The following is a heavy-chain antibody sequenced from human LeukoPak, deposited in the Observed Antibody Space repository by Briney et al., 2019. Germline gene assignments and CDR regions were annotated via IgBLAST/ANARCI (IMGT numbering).Heavy chain of an antibody. CDR1: GYTFTSYY. CDR2: INPSGGST. CDR3: AGPRVGAPPADDAFDI. D-gene: IGHD1-26*01. J-gene: IGHJ3*02. Sequence: ASVKVSCKASGYTFTSYYIHWVRQAPGQGLEWMGIINPSGGSTTYAQKFQGRVTMTRDTSTTTVYMELSSLRSEDTAVYYCAGPRVGAPPADDAFDIWGQGTMVTVSS. V-gene: IGHV1-46*01.